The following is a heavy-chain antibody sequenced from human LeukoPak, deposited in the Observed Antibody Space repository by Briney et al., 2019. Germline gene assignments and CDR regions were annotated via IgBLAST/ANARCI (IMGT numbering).Heavy chain of an antibody. D-gene: IGHD5-18*01. V-gene: IGHV3-23*01. CDR1: GFTFSDYA. J-gene: IGHJ4*02. Sequence: GGSLRLSCAASGFTFSDYAMSWVRQAPGKGLEWVSSISGGGGSIYYADSVEGRFTISRDYSKNTLNLQMNNLRVEDTAIYYCAKVGSTLQLWFFDYWGQGTLVTVSS. CDR3: AKVGSTLQLWFFDY. CDR2: ISGGGGSI.